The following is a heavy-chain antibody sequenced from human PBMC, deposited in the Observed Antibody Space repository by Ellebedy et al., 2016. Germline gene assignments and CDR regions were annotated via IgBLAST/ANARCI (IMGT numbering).Heavy chain of an antibody. Sequence: ASVKVSCKTSGYTFSSYDITWVRQATGQGLEWMGWMNPNSGNTGYAQEFQGRVSMTRDTSTDTAYMELSSRTSEDTAVYCCARRSREAAPPPGALDYWGQGTLVTVSS. D-gene: IGHD6-13*01. CDR3: ARRSREAAPPPGALDY. V-gene: IGHV1-8*01. J-gene: IGHJ4*02. CDR1: GYTFSSYD. CDR2: MNPNSGNT.